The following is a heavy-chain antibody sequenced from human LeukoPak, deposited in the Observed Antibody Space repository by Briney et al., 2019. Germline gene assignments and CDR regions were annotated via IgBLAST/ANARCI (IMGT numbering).Heavy chain of an antibody. J-gene: IGHJ4*02. CDR1: GFTFSNYA. CDR3: AREEGPLDY. CDR2: IYSGGST. V-gene: IGHV3-66*01. Sequence: PGGSLRLSCAASGFTFSNYAMSWVRQAPGKGLEWVSLIYSGGSTDYADSVKGRFTISRDNSKNTLYLQMNSLRAEDTAVYYCAREEGPLDYWGQGTLVTVSS.